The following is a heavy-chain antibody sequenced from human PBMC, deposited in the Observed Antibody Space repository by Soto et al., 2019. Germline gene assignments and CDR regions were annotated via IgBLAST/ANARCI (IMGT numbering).Heavy chain of an antibody. V-gene: IGHV4-59*08. CDR2: IYYGGTT. Sequence: QVQLQESGPRLVKPSETLSLTCNVSGGSFSPNYWSWIRQPPGKGLEWVGYIYYGGTTSYNPSLTSRVTISLEPSKTQFSLRLSSVTAADPAVYYCASLGAYYQSLDPWGPGTLVTVSS. CDR3: ASLGAYYQSLDP. J-gene: IGHJ5*02. D-gene: IGHD2-21*01. CDR1: GGSFSPNY.